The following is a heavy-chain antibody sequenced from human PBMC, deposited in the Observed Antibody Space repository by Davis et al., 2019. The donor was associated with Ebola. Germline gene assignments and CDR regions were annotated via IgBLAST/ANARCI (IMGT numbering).Heavy chain of an antibody. CDR3: ARGMWLLYYGMDV. CDR2: ISYDGGNK. D-gene: IGHD5-12*01. Sequence: GESLKISCAASGFTFSNYGMHWVRQAPGKGLEWVAVISYDGGNKYVGDSVKGRFTISRDNAKNSLYLQMNSLRAEDTAVYYCARGMWLLYYGMDVWGQGTTVTVSS. J-gene: IGHJ6*02. V-gene: IGHV3-33*08. CDR1: GFTFSNYG.